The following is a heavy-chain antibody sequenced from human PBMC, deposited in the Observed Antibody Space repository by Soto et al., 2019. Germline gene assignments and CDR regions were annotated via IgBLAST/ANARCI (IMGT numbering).Heavy chain of an antibody. CDR3: ARDRGWYGPPDV. D-gene: IGHD2-15*01. J-gene: IGHJ6*02. CDR2: ISGTSGYT. CDR1: GFSFSDSY. Sequence: GGSLRLSCAASGFSFSDSYMSWVRQAPGKGLEWVSYISGTSGYTGYADSVKGRFTISRDNAKNSLYLQMNSLRVEDTAVYYCARDRGWYGPPDVWGQGTTVTVSS. V-gene: IGHV3-11*06.